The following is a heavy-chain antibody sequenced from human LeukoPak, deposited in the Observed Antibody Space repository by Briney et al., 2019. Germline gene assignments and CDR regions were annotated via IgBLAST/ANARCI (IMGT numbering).Heavy chain of an antibody. V-gene: IGHV3-21*01. Sequence: PGGSLRLSCAASGFTFSDYTLNWVRQPPGKGLEWVSSITGDSNYTYYADSVKGRFTVSRDNAKNSLYLHINSLRAEDTAVYYCARVQGSPYWGQGTLVTVSS. CDR2: ITGDSNYT. J-gene: IGHJ4*02. CDR1: GFTFSDYT. CDR3: ARVQGSPY.